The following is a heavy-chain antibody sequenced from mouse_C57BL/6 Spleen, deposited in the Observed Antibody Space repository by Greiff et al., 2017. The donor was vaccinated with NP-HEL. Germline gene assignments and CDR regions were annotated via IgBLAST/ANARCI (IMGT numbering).Heavy chain of an antibody. CDR2: INPSTGGT. CDR1: GYSFTGYY. V-gene: IGHV1-42*01. Sequence: LQQSGPELVKPGASVKISCKASGYSFTGYYMNWVKQSPEKSLEWIGEINPSTGGTTYNQKFKAKATLTVDKSSSTAYMQLKSLTSEDSAVYYCAREKEMGYFDYWGQGTTLTVSS. CDR3: AREKEMGYFDY. J-gene: IGHJ2*01.